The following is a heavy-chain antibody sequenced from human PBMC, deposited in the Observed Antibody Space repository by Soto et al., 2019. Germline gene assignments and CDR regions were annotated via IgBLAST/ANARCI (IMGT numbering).Heavy chain of an antibody. D-gene: IGHD5-18*01. Sequence: QVQLVESGGGVVQPGRSLRLSCAASGFTFSSYAMHWVRQAPGKGLEWVAVISYDGSNKYYADSVKGRFTISRDNSKTTLYLQMNSLRAADTAVYYCARGAVPRYSYGYFDYWGQGTLVTVSS. J-gene: IGHJ4*02. V-gene: IGHV3-30-3*01. CDR2: ISYDGSNK. CDR1: GFTFSSYA. CDR3: ARGAVPRYSYGYFDY.